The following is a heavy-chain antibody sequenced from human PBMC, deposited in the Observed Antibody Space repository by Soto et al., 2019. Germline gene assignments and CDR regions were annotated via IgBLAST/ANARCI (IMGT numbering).Heavy chain of an antibody. Sequence: RLSCAASGFTFSSYEMNWVRQAPGKGLEWVSYISSSGSTIYYADSVKGRFTISRDNAKNSLYLQMNSLRAEDTAVYYCAREGMVRGVVNYGMDVWGQGTTVTVSS. D-gene: IGHD3-10*01. CDR1: GFTFSSYE. J-gene: IGHJ6*02. V-gene: IGHV3-48*03. CDR2: ISSSGSTI. CDR3: AREGMVRGVVNYGMDV.